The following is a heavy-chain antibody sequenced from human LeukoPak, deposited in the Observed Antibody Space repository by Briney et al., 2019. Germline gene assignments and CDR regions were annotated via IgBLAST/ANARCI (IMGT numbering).Heavy chain of an antibody. CDR3: ARVNTQGVPSP. J-gene: IGHJ5*02. CDR2: IYYSGST. Sequence: SETLSLTCTVSGSSISSYYWSWIRQPPGKGLEWIGYIYYSGSTNYNPSLKSRVTISVDTSKNQFSLKLSSVTAADTAVYYCARVNTQGVPSPWGQGILVTVSS. D-gene: IGHD2-15*01. V-gene: IGHV4-59*01. CDR1: GSSISSYY.